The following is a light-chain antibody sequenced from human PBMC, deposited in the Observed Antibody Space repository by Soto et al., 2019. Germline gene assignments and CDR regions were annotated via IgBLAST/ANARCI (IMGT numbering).Light chain of an antibody. CDR2: SAS. CDR3: LQLSRYPLT. Sequence: DIQLTQSPSFLSASVGDRVTITCRASQPISNYLAWYQQKPGKAPELLIYSASTLRSGVPSRVSCSGGGSWTEFSLTIRALQPEDFATYYCLQLSRYPLTFGGGTKV. J-gene: IGKJ4*01. V-gene: IGKV1-9*01. CDR1: QPISNY.